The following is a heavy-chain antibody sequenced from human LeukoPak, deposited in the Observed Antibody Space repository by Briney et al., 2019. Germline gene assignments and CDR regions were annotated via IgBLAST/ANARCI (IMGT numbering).Heavy chain of an antibody. V-gene: IGHV4-31*03. CDR3: ARERTTVTSNY. D-gene: IGHD4-17*01. Sequence: SQTLSLTCTVSGGSFSSGGYYWSWIRQHPGTGLEWIGYIYYSGSTYYNPSLKSRVTISVDTSKNQFSLKLSSVTAADTAVYYCARERTTVTSNYWGQGTLVTVSS. J-gene: IGHJ4*02. CDR1: GGSFSSGGYY. CDR2: IYYSGST.